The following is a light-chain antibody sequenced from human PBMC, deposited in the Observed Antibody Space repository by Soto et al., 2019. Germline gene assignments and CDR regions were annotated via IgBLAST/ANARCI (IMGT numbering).Light chain of an antibody. J-gene: IGKJ5*01. CDR2: DAS. CDR1: QRISGW. V-gene: IGKV1-39*01. CDR3: QQSYSTSIT. Sequence: DIQVTQSPSTLSASVGDRVTITCRASQRISGWLAWYQQKPGKAPKLLIYDASSLQSGVPSRFSGSGSGTDFTLTISSLQPEDFATYYCQQSYSTSITFGQGTRLEIK.